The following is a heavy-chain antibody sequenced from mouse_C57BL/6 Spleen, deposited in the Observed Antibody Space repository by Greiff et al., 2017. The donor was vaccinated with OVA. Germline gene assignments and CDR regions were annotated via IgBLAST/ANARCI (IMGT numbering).Heavy chain of an antibody. J-gene: IGHJ4*01. CDR2: IYPGSGST. CDR3: ARRPDYDAMDY. Sequence: QVQLKQPGAELVKPGASVKMSCKASGYTFTSYWITWVKQRPGQGLEWIGDIYPGSGSTNYNEKFKSKATLTVDTSSSTAYMQLSSLTSEDSAVYYCARRPDYDAMDYWGQGTSVTVSS. V-gene: IGHV1-55*01. CDR1: GYTFTSYW.